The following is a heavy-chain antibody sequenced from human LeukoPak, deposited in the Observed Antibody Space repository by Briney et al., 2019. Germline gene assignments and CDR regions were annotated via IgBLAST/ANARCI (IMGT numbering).Heavy chain of an antibody. CDR1: GYTFTSYY. CDR2: INPNSGGT. CDR3: ARGIVPAAHYYYYYYYMDV. D-gene: IGHD2-2*01. V-gene: IGHV1-2*02. Sequence: ASVKVSCKASGYTFTSYYMHWVRQAPGQGLEWMGWINPNSGGTNYAQKLQGRVTMTTDTSTSTAYMELRSLRSDDTAVYYCARGIVPAAHYYYYYYYMDVWGKGTTVTISS. J-gene: IGHJ6*03.